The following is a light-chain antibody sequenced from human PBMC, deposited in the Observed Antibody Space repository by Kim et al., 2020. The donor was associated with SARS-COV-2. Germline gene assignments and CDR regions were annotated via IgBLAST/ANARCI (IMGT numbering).Light chain of an antibody. Sequence: SPGERATLACRASQGVTTYLTWYQQKPGQAPRLLIYGASNRATGIPARFRGSGSGTDFTLTISSLEPEDFAVYYCQQRRNWPLTFGGGTKVDIK. CDR1: QGVTTY. V-gene: IGKV3-11*01. CDR2: GAS. J-gene: IGKJ4*01. CDR3: QQRRNWPLT.